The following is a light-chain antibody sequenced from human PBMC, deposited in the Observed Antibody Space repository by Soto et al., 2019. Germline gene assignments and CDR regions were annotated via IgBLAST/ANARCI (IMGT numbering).Light chain of an antibody. Sequence: DIVMTQSPDSLAVSLGERATINCKSSQSVLYSSNNKNYLVWYQQKPGQPPKLLIFWASIRESGVPDRFSGSGSGTNFTLPISSLQAEDGAVFYCQQYYSTPYTFGQGTKREIK. CDR3: QQYYSTPYT. CDR2: WAS. CDR1: QSVLYSSNNKNY. V-gene: IGKV4-1*01. J-gene: IGKJ2*01.